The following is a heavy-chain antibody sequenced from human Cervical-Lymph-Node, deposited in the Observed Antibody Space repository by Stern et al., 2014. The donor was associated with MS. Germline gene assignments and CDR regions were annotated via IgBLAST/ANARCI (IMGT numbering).Heavy chain of an antibody. Sequence: EVQLEESGGGLIQPGGSLRLSCAASGFIVSSHCLNWVRQAPGREPEWVSVMYTGGKTDYADSVKGRFTISRDNSKNTVFLQMNSLRAEDTAIYYCARLPGQWLARGMDVWGQGTTVTVSS. D-gene: IGHD6-19*01. CDR3: ARLPGQWLARGMDV. V-gene: IGHV3-53*01. J-gene: IGHJ6*02. CDR2: MYTGGKT. CDR1: GFIVSSHC.